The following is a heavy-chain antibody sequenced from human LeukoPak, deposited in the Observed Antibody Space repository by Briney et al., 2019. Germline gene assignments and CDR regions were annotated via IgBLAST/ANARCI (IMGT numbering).Heavy chain of an antibody. V-gene: IGHV1-2*02. D-gene: IGHD2-15*01. Sequence: ASVKVSCKASGYTFTSYGISWVRQAPGQGLEWMGWINPNSGGTNYAQKFQGRVTMTRDTSISTAYMELSRLRSDDTAVYYCAGRYCSGGSCDGYWGQGTLVTVSS. CDR2: INPNSGGT. J-gene: IGHJ4*02. CDR3: AGRYCSGGSCDGY. CDR1: GYTFTSYG.